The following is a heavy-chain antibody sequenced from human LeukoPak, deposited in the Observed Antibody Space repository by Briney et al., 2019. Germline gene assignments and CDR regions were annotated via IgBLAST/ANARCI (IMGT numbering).Heavy chain of an antibody. Sequence: SETLSLTCTVSGGSISTGSYCWSWIRQPAGKGLEWIGRIYTSGSTNYNPSLKSRVTISVDTSKNQFSLKLSSVTAADTAVYYCARVRFLGWSFDYWGQGTLVTVSS. V-gene: IGHV4-61*02. CDR1: GGSISTGSYC. J-gene: IGHJ4*02. CDR2: IYTSGST. CDR3: ARVRFLGWSFDY. D-gene: IGHD3-3*01.